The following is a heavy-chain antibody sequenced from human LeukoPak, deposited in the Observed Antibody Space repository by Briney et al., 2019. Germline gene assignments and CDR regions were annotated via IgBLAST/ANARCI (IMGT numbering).Heavy chain of an antibody. CDR1: GGTFSSYA. Sequence: GASVKVSCKASGGTFSSYAISWVRQAPGQGLEWMGGIIPIFGTANYAQKFQGRVTITADESTSTAYMELSSLRSEDTAVYYCARGEAPDSTDYGDYPRPLDYWGQGTLVTVSS. J-gene: IGHJ4*02. CDR3: ARGEAPDSTDYGDYPRPLDY. CDR2: IIPIFGTA. V-gene: IGHV1-69*13. D-gene: IGHD4-17*01.